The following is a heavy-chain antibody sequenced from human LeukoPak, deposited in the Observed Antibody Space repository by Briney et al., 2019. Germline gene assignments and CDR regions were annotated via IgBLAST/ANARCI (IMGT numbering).Heavy chain of an antibody. CDR2: INHSGST. Sequence: SETLSLTCAVYGGSFSGYYWSWIRQPPGKGLEWIGKINHSGSTNYNPSLKSRVTISVDTSKNQFSLKLSSVTAADTAVYYCARGGDIVVVPAANARFDPWGQGTLVTVSS. D-gene: IGHD2-2*01. V-gene: IGHV4-34*01. J-gene: IGHJ5*02. CDR3: ARGGDIVVVPAANARFDP. CDR1: GGSFSGYY.